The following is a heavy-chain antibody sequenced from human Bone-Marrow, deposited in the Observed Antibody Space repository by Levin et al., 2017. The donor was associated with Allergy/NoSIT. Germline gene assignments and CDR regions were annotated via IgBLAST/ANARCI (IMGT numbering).Heavy chain of an antibody. CDR3: ARRAVLASYYYNMDV. D-gene: IGHD2-15*01. CDR1: GYTFTHFF. V-gene: IGHV1-46*01. CDR2: INPSGGRT. Sequence: VASVKVYCKTSGYTFTHFFMHWVRQAPGQGLEWMGIINPSGGRTTYAESFQGRVTMTRDTSTATVYMELNSLRSADTAVYYCARRAVLASYYYNMDVWGSGTTVTVSS. J-gene: IGHJ6*03.